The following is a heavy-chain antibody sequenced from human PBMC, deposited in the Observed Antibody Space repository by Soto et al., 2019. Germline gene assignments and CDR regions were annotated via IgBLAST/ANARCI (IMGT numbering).Heavy chain of an antibody. D-gene: IGHD3-10*01. CDR2: INHSGST. CDR1: GGSFSGYY. CDR3: ARSGIGWFDP. Sequence: SETLSLTCAVYGGSFSGYYWSWIRQPPGKGLEWIGEINHSGSTNYNPSLKSRVTISVDTSKNQFSLKLSSVTAADTAVYYCARSGIGWFDPWGQGTLVTVSS. V-gene: IGHV4-34*01. J-gene: IGHJ5*02.